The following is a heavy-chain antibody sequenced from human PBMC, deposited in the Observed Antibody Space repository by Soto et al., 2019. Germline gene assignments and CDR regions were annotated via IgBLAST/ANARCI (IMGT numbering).Heavy chain of an antibody. V-gene: IGHV3-23*01. J-gene: IGHJ4*02. CDR2: ISDTGGST. D-gene: IGHD2-21*01. CDR1: GFTFSSYA. Sequence: GGSLRLSCAASGFTFSSYAMSWLRQAPGKGLEWVSIISDTGGSTYYAADSVKGRFTISRDNSKNTLYLQMNSLRAEDTAVYYCAKSHPGSTYGEVVDYWGEGT. CDR3: AKSHPGSTYGEVVDY.